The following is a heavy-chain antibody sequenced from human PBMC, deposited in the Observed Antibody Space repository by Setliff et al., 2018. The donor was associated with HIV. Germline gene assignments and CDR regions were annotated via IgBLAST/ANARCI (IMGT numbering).Heavy chain of an antibody. J-gene: IGHJ4*02. CDR3: ARQDIPTGYYLFDY. CDR2: INPNMGDT. D-gene: IGHD3-9*01. CDR1: GYKFTGHH. V-gene: IGHV1-2*06. Sequence: ASVKVSCKASGYKFTGHHIQWMRQAPGQGLGWMGRINPNMGDTQYAQKFQGRIIMTRDTSINTVYMELSSLTSDDTTLYYCARQDIPTGYYLFDYWGQGTQVTVSS.